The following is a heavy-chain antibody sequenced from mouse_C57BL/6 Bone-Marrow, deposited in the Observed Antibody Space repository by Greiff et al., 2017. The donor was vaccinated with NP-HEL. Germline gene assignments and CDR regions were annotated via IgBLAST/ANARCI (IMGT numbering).Heavy chain of an antibody. CDR1: GFNIKDYY. V-gene: IGHV14-2*01. CDR2: IDPEDGET. Sequence: VHVKQSGAELVKPGASVKLSCTASGFNIKDYYMHWVKQRTEQGLEWIGRIDPEDGETKYAPTFQGKATITADTSSNTAYLRLTSLTSADTAVYYCARPDDYPDYWGQGTSVTVSS. J-gene: IGHJ4*01. D-gene: IGHD2-4*01. CDR3: ARPDDYPDY.